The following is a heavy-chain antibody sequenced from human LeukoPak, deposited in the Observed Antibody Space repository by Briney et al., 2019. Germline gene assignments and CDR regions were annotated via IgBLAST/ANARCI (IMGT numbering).Heavy chain of an antibody. CDR3: AREGGPTVRYWYFDL. D-gene: IGHD4-17*01. J-gene: IGHJ2*01. V-gene: IGHV4-59*01. CDR1: GGSLSSYY. Sequence: SETLSLTCTVSGGSLSSYYWSWIRQPPGKGLEWIGYIYYSGSTNYNPSLKSRVTISVDTSKNQFSLKLSSVTAADTAVYYCAREGGPTVRYWYFDLWGRGTLVTVSS. CDR2: IYYSGST.